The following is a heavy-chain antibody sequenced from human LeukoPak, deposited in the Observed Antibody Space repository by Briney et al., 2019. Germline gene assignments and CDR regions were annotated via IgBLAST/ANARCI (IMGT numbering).Heavy chain of an antibody. V-gene: IGHV3-53*01. D-gene: IGHD2-2*01. CDR1: GFTVSSNY. CDR3: ARRGVPAAYYWYFDL. Sequence: GGSLRLSCAASGFTVSSNYMSWVRQAPGKGLEWVSVIYSGGSTYYADSVKGRFTISRVNSKNTLYLQMNSLRAEDTAVYYCARRGVPAAYYWYFDLWGRGTLVTVSS. CDR2: IYSGGST. J-gene: IGHJ2*01.